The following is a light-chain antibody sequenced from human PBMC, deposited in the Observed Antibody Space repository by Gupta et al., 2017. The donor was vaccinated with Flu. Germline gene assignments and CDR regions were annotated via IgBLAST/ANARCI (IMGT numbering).Light chain of an antibody. CDR1: QSVSSY. CDR2: DAS. Sequence: SLATLSLSPGERATLSCRASQSVSSYLAWYQQKPGQAPRLLIYDASNRATGIPARFSGSGSGTDFTLTISSLEPEDFAVYYCQQRSNWPLFGGGTKVEIK. CDR3: QQRSNWPL. J-gene: IGKJ4*01. V-gene: IGKV3-11*01.